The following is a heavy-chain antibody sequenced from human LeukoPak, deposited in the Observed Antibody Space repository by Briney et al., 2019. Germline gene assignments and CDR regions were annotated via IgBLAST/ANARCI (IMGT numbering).Heavy chain of an antibody. Sequence: ASVKVSCKASGYTFTSYGISWVRQAPGQGLEWMGWISAYNGNTNYAQKLQGRVTMTTDTSTSTAYIELRSLRSDDTAVYYCARDYDILTGPSRPDYWGQGTLVTVSS. CDR3: ARDYDILTGPSRPDY. V-gene: IGHV1-18*01. D-gene: IGHD3-9*01. CDR1: GYTFTSYG. CDR2: ISAYNGNT. J-gene: IGHJ4*02.